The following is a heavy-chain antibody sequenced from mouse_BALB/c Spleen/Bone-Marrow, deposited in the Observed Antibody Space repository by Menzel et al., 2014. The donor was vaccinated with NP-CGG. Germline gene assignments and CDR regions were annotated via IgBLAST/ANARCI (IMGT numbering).Heavy chain of an antibody. CDR1: GFTFXSYA. J-gene: IGHJ4*01. CDR3: AREGLRRRAAMDY. V-gene: IGHV5-9-4*01. CDR2: ISSGGSYT. D-gene: IGHD2-4*01. Sequence: EVKLVESGGGLVKPGWSLKLSCAASGFTFXSYAMSWVRQSPEKRLEWVAEISSGGSYTYYPDTVTGRFTISRDNAKNTLYLEMSSLRSEDTAMYYCAREGLRRRAAMDYWGQGTSVTVSS.